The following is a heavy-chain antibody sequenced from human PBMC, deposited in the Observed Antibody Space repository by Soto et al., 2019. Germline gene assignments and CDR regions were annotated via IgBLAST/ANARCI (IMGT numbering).Heavy chain of an antibody. CDR1: GGSISSYY. D-gene: IGHD3-10*01. J-gene: IGHJ4*02. Sequence: SETLSLTCTVSGGSISSYYWSWIRQPPGKELEWIGYIYYSGSTNYNPSLKSRVTISVDTSKNQFSLKLSSVTAADTAVYYCARHPTGLWFGDGPNSWRQGTLVP. V-gene: IGHV4-59*08. CDR2: IYYSGST. CDR3: ARHPTGLWFGDGPNS.